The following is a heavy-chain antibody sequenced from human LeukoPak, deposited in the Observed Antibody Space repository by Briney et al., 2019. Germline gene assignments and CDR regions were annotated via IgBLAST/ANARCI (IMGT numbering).Heavy chain of an antibody. J-gene: IGHJ4*02. CDR3: AKNYPPAPSVTAPLFVS. CDR2: ITGSGDTT. V-gene: IGHV3-23*01. Sequence: GGSLRLSCVASGFTFRNYAMSWVRQAPGKGLEWVSGITGSGDTTFYADSVKGRFTISRDNSRSTLSLQMYSLTAEDTATYHCAKNYPPAPSVTAPLFVSWGQGILVTVSS. CDR1: GFTFRNYA. D-gene: IGHD2-21*02.